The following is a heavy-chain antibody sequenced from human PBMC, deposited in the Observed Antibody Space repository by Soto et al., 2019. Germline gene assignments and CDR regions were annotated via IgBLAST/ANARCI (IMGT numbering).Heavy chain of an antibody. CDR2: ISGSGGST. D-gene: IGHD2-15*01. CDR1: GSTFSSYA. J-gene: IGHJ1*01. Sequence: GGSLRLSCAASGSTFSSYAMSWVRQAPGKGLEWVSAISGSGGSTYYADSVKGRFTISRDNSKNTLYLQMNSLRAEDTAVYYCAKDFHVWTPGSQYFQHWGQGTLVTVSS. CDR3: AKDFHVWTPGSQYFQH. V-gene: IGHV3-23*01.